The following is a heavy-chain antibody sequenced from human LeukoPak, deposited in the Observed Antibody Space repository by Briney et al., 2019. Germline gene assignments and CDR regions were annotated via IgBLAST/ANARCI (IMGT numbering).Heavy chain of an antibody. V-gene: IGHV3-23*01. CDR3: AKGNWGERLDWYFNL. CDR1: GFTFSSYD. CDR2: ITGSGGST. D-gene: IGHD1-26*01. J-gene: IGHJ2*01. Sequence: GGSLRLSCAASGFTFSSYDMSWVRQAPGSGLEWVSGITGSGGSTYYADSVKGRFTISRDNSKNTLYLQMNSLRAEDTAVYYCAKGNWGERLDWYFNLWGRGTLVTVSS.